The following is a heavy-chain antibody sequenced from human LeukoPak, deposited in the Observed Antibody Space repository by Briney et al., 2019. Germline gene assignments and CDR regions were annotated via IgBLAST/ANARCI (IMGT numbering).Heavy chain of an antibody. CDR1: GFTFTSYG. J-gene: IGHJ6*02. D-gene: IGHD5-24*01. CDR3: ARDGVEMATYYYYAMDV. Sequence: ASVKVSCKASGFTFTSYGLNWVRRAPGQGLEWMGWISAYSDNTNFAQKFQDRVTMTTDTSTSTAYMELRSLRSDDTAVYYCARDGVEMATYYYYAMDVWGQGTTVTVSS. CDR2: ISAYSDNT. V-gene: IGHV1-18*04.